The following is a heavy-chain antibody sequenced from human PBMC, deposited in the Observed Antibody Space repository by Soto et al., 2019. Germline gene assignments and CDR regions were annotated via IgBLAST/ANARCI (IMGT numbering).Heavy chain of an antibody. Sequence: SETLSLTCAVSGASISSTHWSTSVRQPPGKGLEWIGEIYHGGTTDYNPSLKSRVTMSVDKSKNQFSLMVTYVTAAETDVYYCERDLEYYPDGSGHIRYFQTWGHGTLVTV. CDR2: IYHGGTT. D-gene: IGHD3-22*01. CDR1: GASISSTHW. CDR3: ERDLEYYPDGSGHIRYFQT. J-gene: IGHJ1*01. V-gene: IGHV4-4*02.